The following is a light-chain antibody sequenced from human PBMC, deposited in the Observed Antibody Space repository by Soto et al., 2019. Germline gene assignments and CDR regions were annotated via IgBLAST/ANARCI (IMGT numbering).Light chain of an antibody. J-gene: IGKJ1*01. CDR1: QSISSY. Sequence: DIQMTQSPSSLSASVGDRVTITCRASQSISSYLNWYQQRPGKAPKVLIYGASTLQSGVPSRFSGSGPGTEFTLTISSLQPEDCATYYCQQGYSISWTFGQGTKVDIK. V-gene: IGKV1-39*01. CDR3: QQGYSISWT. CDR2: GAS.